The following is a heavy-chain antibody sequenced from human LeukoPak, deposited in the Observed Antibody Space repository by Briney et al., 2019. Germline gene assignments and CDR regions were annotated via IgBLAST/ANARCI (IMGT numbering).Heavy chain of an antibody. J-gene: IGHJ4*02. CDR3: ARGTYNHRTAIDS. Sequence: GRSLRLSCAASGFTFSSYALHWVRQAPGKGLEWAALISYDGSDKFFADSVKGRFTISRDNSKSRLYLQMNSLRAEDTAVYYCARGTYNHRTAIDSWGQGTLVTVSS. CDR1: GFTFSSYA. CDR2: ISYDGSDK. V-gene: IGHV3-30*04. D-gene: IGHD5-24*01.